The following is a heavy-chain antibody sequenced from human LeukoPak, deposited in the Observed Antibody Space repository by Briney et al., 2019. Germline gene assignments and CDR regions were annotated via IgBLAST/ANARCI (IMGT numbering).Heavy chain of an antibody. D-gene: IGHD3-10*01. J-gene: IGHJ5*02. Sequence: SETLSLTCTVSGGSISSSSYYWGWIRQPPGKGLEWIGSIYYSGSTYYNPSLKSRVTISVDTSKNQFALKLSSVTAADTAVYYCARHDNRVTLSWFDPWGQGTLVTVSS. V-gene: IGHV4-39*01. CDR1: GGSISSSSYY. CDR3: ARHDNRVTLSWFDP. CDR2: IYYSGST.